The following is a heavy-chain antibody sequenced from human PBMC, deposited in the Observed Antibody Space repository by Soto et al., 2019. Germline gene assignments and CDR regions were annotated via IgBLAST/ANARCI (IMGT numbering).Heavy chain of an antibody. Sequence: GGSLTLSCAASGFTVSGNYISWVRQAPGKGLEWVSIIYSGGTTNYADSLKGRFSISRDNSKNTLYLQMSSLRPEDTAVYYCAREYSLAVLAPGYWGQGTLVTVSS. CDR1: GFTVSGNY. CDR2: IYSGGTT. D-gene: IGHD5-18*01. J-gene: IGHJ4*02. V-gene: IGHV3-66*02. CDR3: AREYSLAVLAPGY.